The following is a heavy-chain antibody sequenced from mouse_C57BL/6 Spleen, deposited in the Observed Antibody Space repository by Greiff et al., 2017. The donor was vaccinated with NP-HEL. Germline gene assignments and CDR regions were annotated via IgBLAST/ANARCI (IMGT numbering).Heavy chain of an antibody. J-gene: IGHJ4*01. CDR1: GFTFSDYY. V-gene: IGHV5-16*01. D-gene: IGHD1-1*01. CDR3: ARVPYYYGSPYYYAMDY. CDR2: INYDGSST. Sequence: EVKVVESEGGLVQPGSSMKLSCTASGFTFSDYYMAWVRQVPEKGLEWVANINYDGSSTYYLDSLKSRFIISRDNAKNILYLQMSSLKSEDTATYYCARVPYYYGSPYYYAMDYWGQGTSVTVSS.